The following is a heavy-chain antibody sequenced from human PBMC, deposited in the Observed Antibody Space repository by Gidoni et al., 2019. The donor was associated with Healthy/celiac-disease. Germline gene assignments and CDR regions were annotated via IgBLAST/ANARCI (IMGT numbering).Heavy chain of an antibody. CDR3: ATGGEEDTAMVR. CDR1: GYTLTELS. V-gene: IGHV1-24*01. CDR2: LDTEDGET. Sequence: QVQLVQSGAAVKKHGASVKFSCKVSGYTLTELSMHWVRQGPGKGLEWMGGLDTEDGETIYAQKFQGRVTMTEDTSTDKAYMGLSSLRSEDTAVYYCATGGEEDTAMVRWGQGTLVTVSS. J-gene: IGHJ1*01. D-gene: IGHD5-18*01.